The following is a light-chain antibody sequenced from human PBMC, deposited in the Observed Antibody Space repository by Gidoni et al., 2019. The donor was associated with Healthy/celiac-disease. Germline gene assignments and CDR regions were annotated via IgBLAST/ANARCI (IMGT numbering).Light chain of an antibody. CDR2: AAS. J-gene: IGKJ4*01. CDR1: QGSRND. Sequence: AIRMTQPPSSPSASVGDRVTITCRARQGSRNDLSWYQQKPGQAPKLLIYAASSLPRGVPSSCFGSGAGTYFILIISSLPPEEFATYYCLQDYYYPLTFGGGTKVEIK. CDR3: LQDYYYPLT. V-gene: IGKV1-6*01.